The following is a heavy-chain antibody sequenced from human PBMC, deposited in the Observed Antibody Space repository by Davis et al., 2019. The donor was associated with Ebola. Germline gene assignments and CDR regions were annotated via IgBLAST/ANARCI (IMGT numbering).Heavy chain of an antibody. CDR2: IYPGDSDT. CDR3: ARNSGSWYRGYYFDH. J-gene: IGHJ4*02. D-gene: IGHD6-13*01. V-gene: IGHV5-51*01. CDR1: GYNFTTYW. Sequence: GESMKISCKGSGYNFTTYWIGWVRQMPGKGLEWMGIIYPGDSDTRYSPSFQGQVTISADKSISTAYLQWSSLKASDTAIYFCARNSGSWYRGYYFDHWGQGTLVTVSS.